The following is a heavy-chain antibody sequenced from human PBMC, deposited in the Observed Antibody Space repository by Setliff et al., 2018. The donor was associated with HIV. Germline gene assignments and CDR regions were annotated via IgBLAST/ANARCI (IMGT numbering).Heavy chain of an antibody. CDR1: GGSISSGGYY. CDR2: INYSGST. Sequence: PSETLSLTCTVSGGSISSGGYYWSWIRPHPGKGLEWIGYINYSGSTYYNPSLKSRVTISIDTSKNQFSLKLSSVTAADTAVYYCARELVVVTDSDYDTNYYYYYYMDVWGNGTTVTVSS. CDR3: ARELVVVTDSDYDTNYYYYYYMDV. V-gene: IGHV4-31*03. D-gene: IGHD5-12*01. J-gene: IGHJ6*03.